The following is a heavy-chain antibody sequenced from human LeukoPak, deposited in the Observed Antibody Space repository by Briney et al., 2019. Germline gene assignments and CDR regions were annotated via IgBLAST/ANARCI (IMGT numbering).Heavy chain of an antibody. CDR1: GGSISSYY. CDR3: ARAGGLVRGVYDY. Sequence: PSETLSLTCTVSGGSISSYYWSWIRQPPGKGLEWIGYIYYSGGTNYNPSLKSRVTISVDTSKNQFSLKLSSVTAADTAVYYCARAGGLVRGVYDYWGQGTLVTVSS. V-gene: IGHV4-59*01. CDR2: IYYSGGT. J-gene: IGHJ4*02. D-gene: IGHD3-10*01.